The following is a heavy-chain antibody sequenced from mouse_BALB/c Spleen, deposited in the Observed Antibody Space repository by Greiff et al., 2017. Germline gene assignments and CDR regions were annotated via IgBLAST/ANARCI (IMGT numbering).Heavy chain of an antibody. D-gene: IGHD2-3*01. J-gene: IGHJ3*01. CDR2: ISNGGGST. Sequence: DVKLVESGGGLVQPGGSLKLSCAASGFTFSSYTMSWVRQTPEKRLEWVAYISNGGGSTYYPDTVKGRFTISRDNAKNTLYLQMSSLKSEDTAMYYCARQGYDPWFAYWGQGTLVTVSA. V-gene: IGHV5-12-2*01. CDR1: GFTFSSYT. CDR3: ARQGYDPWFAY.